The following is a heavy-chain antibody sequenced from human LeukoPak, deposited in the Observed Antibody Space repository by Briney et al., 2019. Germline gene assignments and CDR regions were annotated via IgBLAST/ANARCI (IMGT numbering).Heavy chain of an antibody. V-gene: IGHV3-7*03. CDR1: GFMFSSNG. CDR2: IKEDGTET. D-gene: IGHD5-24*01. Sequence: PGGSLRLSCAASGFMFSSNGMSWVRLAPGKGLEWVANIKEDGTETYYVDSVKGRFTISRGNGKKSLYLQMNSLRVEDTAVYYCAKEGRSLQTYWGQGTLVTVSS. J-gene: IGHJ4*02. CDR3: AKEGRSLQTY.